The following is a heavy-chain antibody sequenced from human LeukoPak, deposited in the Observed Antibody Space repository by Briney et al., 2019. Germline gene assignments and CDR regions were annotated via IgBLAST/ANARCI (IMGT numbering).Heavy chain of an antibody. J-gene: IGHJ4*02. V-gene: IGHV3-23*01. CDR1: GFTFNRYA. CDR3: AKVWSSNYVFDY. Sequence: GGSLRLSCAASGFTFNRYAMSWVRQAPGKGLEWISGLSDDGGSTYYADSVKGRFAISRDNSKNTLYLQMNSLRAEDTAVYYCAKVWSSNYVFDYWGQGTLVTVSS. CDR2: LSDDGGST. D-gene: IGHD4-11*01.